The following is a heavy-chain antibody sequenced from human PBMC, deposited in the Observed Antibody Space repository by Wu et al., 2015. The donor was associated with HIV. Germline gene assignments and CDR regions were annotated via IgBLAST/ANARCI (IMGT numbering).Heavy chain of an antibody. CDR3: VWVAVKTYETGKFFDL. CDR2: INPNSGGT. Sequence: QVQLVQSGAEVKKPGASVKVSCKASGYTFTGYYMHWVRQAPGQGLEWMGWINPNSGGTNYAQKFQGRVTMTSDTSNKYKTTWRXRKAERSETTRPLYYCVWVAVKTYETGKFFDLWGLAPWSNCLL. CDR1: GYTFTGYY. D-gene: IGHD1-1*01. V-gene: IGHV1-2*02. J-gene: IGHJ2*01.